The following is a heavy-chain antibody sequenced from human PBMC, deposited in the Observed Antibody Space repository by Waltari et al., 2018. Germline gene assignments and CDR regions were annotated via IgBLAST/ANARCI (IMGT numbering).Heavy chain of an antibody. D-gene: IGHD3-16*02. CDR3: AREADYDYIWGSYPVSAPFDY. CDR1: GGTFSSYA. Sequence: QVQLVQSGAEVKKPGSSVKVSCKASGGTFSSYAISWVRQAPGQGLEWMGRIIPIFGTANYAQKFQGRVTITADKSTSTAYMELSSLRSEDTAVYYCAREADYDYIWGSYPVSAPFDYWGQGTLVTVSS. J-gene: IGHJ4*02. CDR2: IIPIFGTA. V-gene: IGHV1-69*08.